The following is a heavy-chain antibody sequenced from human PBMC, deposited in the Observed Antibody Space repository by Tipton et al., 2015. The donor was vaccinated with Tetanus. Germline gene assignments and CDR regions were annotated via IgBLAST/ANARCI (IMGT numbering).Heavy chain of an antibody. D-gene: IGHD3-22*01. CDR1: GYTFTGYY. J-gene: IGHJ3*02. CDR3: ARDPGYFDSSGYYGYASDM. V-gene: IGHV1-2*02. Sequence: QSGAEVKKPGASVKVSCKASGYTFTGYYMHWVRQAPGQGLEWMGWINPDSGGTNYAQKFQGRVTMTRDTSISTAYMELSRLRSDDTAVYYCARDPGYFDSSGYYGYASDMWGQGTMFTVSS. CDR2: INPDSGGT.